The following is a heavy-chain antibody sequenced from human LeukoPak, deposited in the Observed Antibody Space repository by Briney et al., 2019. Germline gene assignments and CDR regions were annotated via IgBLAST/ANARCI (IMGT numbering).Heavy chain of an antibody. Sequence: PSETLSLTCAVYGGSFSDYYWTWIRQPPGKGLEWIGDINHSGSTNYNPSLKSRVTISVDTSKNQFSLKLSSVTAADTAVYFCARHRDYYDTWGHGTLVTVSS. CDR2: INHSGST. D-gene: IGHD3-22*01. J-gene: IGHJ4*01. CDR1: GGSFSDYY. CDR3: ARHRDYYDT. V-gene: IGHV4-34*01.